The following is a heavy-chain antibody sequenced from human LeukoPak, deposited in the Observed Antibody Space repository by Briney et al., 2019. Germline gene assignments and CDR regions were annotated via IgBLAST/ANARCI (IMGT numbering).Heavy chain of an antibody. CDR1: GFTFSSYA. Sequence: GGSLRLSCAASGFTFSSYAVSWVRQAPGKGLEWVSAISGSGGSTYYADSVKGRFTISRDNSKNTLYLQMNSLRAEDTAVYYCAKYVAAGTGGDYFDYWGQGTLVTVSS. V-gene: IGHV3-23*01. CDR2: ISGSGGST. J-gene: IGHJ4*02. CDR3: AKYVAAGTGGDYFDY. D-gene: IGHD6-13*01.